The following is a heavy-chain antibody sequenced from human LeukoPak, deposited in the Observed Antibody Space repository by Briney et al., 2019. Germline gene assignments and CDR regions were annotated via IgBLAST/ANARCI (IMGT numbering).Heavy chain of an antibody. CDR1: GGSISSSNW. V-gene: IGHV4-4*02. CDR2: IYHGGST. Sequence: PSETLSLTCAVSGGSISSSNWWSWVRPPPGKGLEWIGEIYHGGSTNYNPSLKSRVTISVDKSKSQFSLKLSSVTAVDTAVYYCATARPYYYGSGFFDYWGQGTLVTVSS. D-gene: IGHD3-10*01. CDR3: ATARPYYYGSGFFDY. J-gene: IGHJ4*02.